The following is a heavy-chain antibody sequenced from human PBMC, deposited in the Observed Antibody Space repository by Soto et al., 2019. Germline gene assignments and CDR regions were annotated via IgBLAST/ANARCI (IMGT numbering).Heavy chain of an antibody. D-gene: IGHD6-6*01. V-gene: IGHV1-8*01. CDR1: GYTFISYD. CDR3: ARGSSSSSWSS. CDR2: MNPNSGNT. Sequence: QVQLVQSGAEVKKPGASVKVSCKASGYTFISYDVNWVRQATGQGLEWMGWMNPNSGNTGYAQKFQGRVSMTRNTSISTGYMELSCLKSDDTAVYYCARGSSSSSWSSWGQGTLVTVSS. J-gene: IGHJ5*02.